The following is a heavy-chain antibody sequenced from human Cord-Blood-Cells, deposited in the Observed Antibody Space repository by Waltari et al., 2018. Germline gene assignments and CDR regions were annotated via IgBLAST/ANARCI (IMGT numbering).Heavy chain of an antibody. CDR3: ARDYSNYFAFDI. CDR1: GYTFTSYD. D-gene: IGHD4-4*01. Sequence: QVQLVQSGAEVTKPGASVKVSCKASGYTFTSYDITWVRQATGQGLEWMGWMNPNSGNTGYAQKFQGRVTMTRNTSISTAYMELSSLRSEDTAVYYCARDYSNYFAFDIWGQGTMVTVSS. CDR2: MNPNSGNT. V-gene: IGHV1-8*01. J-gene: IGHJ3*02.